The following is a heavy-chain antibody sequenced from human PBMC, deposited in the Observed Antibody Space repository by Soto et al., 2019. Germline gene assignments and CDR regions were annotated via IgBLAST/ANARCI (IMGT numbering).Heavy chain of an antibody. CDR2: IYYSGST. J-gene: IGHJ3*02. CDR1: GGSISSSSYY. CDR3: ARQIHDCSGGSCYPDAFDI. D-gene: IGHD2-15*01. V-gene: IGHV4-39*01. Sequence: QLQLQESGPGLVKPSETLSLTCTVSGGSISSSSYYWGWIRQPPGKGLEWFGGIYYSGSTYYNPSLKSRVTISVDTSKNQFSLKLSSVTAADTAVYYCARQIHDCSGGSCYPDAFDIWGQGTMVTVSS.